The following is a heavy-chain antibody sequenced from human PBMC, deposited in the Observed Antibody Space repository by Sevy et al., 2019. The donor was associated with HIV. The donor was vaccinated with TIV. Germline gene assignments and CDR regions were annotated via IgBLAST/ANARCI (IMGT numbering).Heavy chain of an antibody. CDR1: GFTFSSYA. Sequence: GGSLRLSCAASGFTFSSYAMHWVRQAPGKGLEWVAVITYDGSNKYYVDSVKGRFTISRDNSKNTLYLQMNSLRAEDTAVYYCARGAGSHYDILTGPFDYWGQGTLVTVSS. J-gene: IGHJ4*02. CDR3: ARGAGSHYDILTGPFDY. V-gene: IGHV3-30-3*01. D-gene: IGHD3-9*01. CDR2: ITYDGSNK.